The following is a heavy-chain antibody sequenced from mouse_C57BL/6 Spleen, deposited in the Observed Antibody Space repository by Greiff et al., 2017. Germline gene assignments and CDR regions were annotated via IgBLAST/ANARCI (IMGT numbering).Heavy chain of an antibody. Sequence: EVHLVESGPGLVKPSQSLSLTCSVTGYSITSGYYWNWIRQFPGNKLEWMGYISYDGSNNYNPSLKNRISITRDTSKNQFFLKLNSVTTEDTATYYCARGVIYYYGSSDWYFDVWGTWTTVTVSS. CDR2: ISYDGSN. D-gene: IGHD1-1*01. CDR3: ARGVIYYYGSSDWYFDV. J-gene: IGHJ1*03. V-gene: IGHV3-6*01. CDR1: GYSITSGYY.